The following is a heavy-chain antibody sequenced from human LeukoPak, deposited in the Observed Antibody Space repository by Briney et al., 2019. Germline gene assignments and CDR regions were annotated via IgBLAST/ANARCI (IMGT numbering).Heavy chain of an antibody. D-gene: IGHD3-22*01. CDR1: GFTFSGYS. CDR2: ISSSSSYI. J-gene: IGHJ4*02. V-gene: IGHV3-21*01. CDR3: ARDKGAHDSSGSYGY. Sequence: GGSLRLSCAASGFTFSGYSMNWVRQAPGKGLEWVSSISSSSSYIYYADSVKGRFTISRDNAKNSLYLQMNSLRAEDTAVYYCARDKGAHDSSGSYGYWGQGTLVTVSS.